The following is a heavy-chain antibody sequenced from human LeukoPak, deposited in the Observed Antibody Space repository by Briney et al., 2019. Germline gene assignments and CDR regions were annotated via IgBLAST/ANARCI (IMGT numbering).Heavy chain of an antibody. V-gene: IGHV1-2*02. Sequence: ASVKVSCKASGYTFTAYHMHWVRQAPGKGLEWMGWIDPDSGETNYAQKFRGRVTMTGDTSITTAYMDLRRLRSDDTAFYYCAIRNPESNSWGTEPFDIWGQGTLVIVSS. CDR3: AIRNPESNSWGTEPFDI. CDR2: IDPDSGET. J-gene: IGHJ3*02. D-gene: IGHD6-19*01. CDR1: GYTFTAYH.